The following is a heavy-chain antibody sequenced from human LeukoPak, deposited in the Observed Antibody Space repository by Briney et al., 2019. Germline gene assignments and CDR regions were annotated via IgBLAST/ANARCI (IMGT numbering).Heavy chain of an antibody. Sequence: GGSLRLSCAASGFTFSSYAMSWVRQAPGKGLEWVANIKQDGSEKYYVDSVKGRFTISRDNAKNSLYLQMNSLRAEDTAVYYCARVGSSWEGVDYWGQGTLVTVSS. CDR1: GFTFSSYA. CDR2: IKQDGSEK. V-gene: IGHV3-7*01. J-gene: IGHJ4*02. CDR3: ARVGSSWEGVDY. D-gene: IGHD6-13*01.